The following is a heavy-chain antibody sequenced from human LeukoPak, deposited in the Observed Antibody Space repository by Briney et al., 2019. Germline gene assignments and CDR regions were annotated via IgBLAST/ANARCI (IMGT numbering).Heavy chain of an antibody. D-gene: IGHD3-22*01. Sequence: GGSLRLSCAASGFTFSSYALSWVRQAPGKGLVWVSRINSDGSSTSYADSVKGRFTISRDNAKNTLYLQMNGLRAEDTAVYYCARVSGYYYDSSGYNWFDPWGQGTLVTVSS. CDR1: GFTFSSYA. V-gene: IGHV3-74*01. CDR2: INSDGSST. CDR3: ARVSGYYYDSSGYNWFDP. J-gene: IGHJ5*02.